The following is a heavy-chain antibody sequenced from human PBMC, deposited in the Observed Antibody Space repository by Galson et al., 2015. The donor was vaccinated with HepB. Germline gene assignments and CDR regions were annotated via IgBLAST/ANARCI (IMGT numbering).Heavy chain of an antibody. J-gene: IGHJ2*01. CDR3: ARDGASTVTTDWYFDL. CDR2: FRHAGGIT. D-gene: IGHD4-17*01. CDR1: GFTFGSYC. V-gene: IGHV3-23*01. Sequence: SLRLSCAASGFTFGSYCMTWVRQAPGKRLEWVASFRHAGGITYYSDSVKGRFTISRDNSKSTLYLQMNSLRAEDSAIYFCARDGASTVTTDWYFDLWGRGTLVTVSS.